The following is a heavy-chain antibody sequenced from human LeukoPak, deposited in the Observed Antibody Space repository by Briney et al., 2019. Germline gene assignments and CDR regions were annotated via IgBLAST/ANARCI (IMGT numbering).Heavy chain of an antibody. D-gene: IGHD2-8*01. J-gene: IGHJ6*03. V-gene: IGHV3-23*01. CDR3: AKVYFPASYYYHYMDV. CDR2: ISGSGGST. Sequence: GGSLRLSYAASGFTFSSYAMSWVRQAPGKGLEWVSAISGSGGSTYYADSVQGRFTISRDNSQNTLYLQMNSLRAEDTAVYYCAKVYFPASYYYHYMDVWGKGTTVTVSS. CDR1: GFTFSSYA.